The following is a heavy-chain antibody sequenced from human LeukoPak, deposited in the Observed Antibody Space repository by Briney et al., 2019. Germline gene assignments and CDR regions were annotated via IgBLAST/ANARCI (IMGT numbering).Heavy chain of an antibody. CDR1: GYTFTVYH. J-gene: IGHJ4*02. V-gene: IGHV1-2*02. D-gene: IGHD3-22*01. CDR3: ARDYYYDSSGYRLDY. CDR2: INPNSGGT. Sequence: ASVTVSFKSSGYTFTVYHMHWVRQAPGQGLEWMGWINPNSGGTNYAQKFQGRVTMTRDTSISTAYMELSRLRSDDTAVYYCARDYYYDSSGYRLDYWGQGTLVTVSS.